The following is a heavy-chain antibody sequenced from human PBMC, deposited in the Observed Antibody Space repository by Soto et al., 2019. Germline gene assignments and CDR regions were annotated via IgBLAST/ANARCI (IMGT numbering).Heavy chain of an antibody. J-gene: IGHJ4*02. Sequence: HPGGSLRLSCAASGFTFSSYAMSWVRQAPGKGLEWVSAISGSGGSTYYADSVKGRFTISRDNSKNTLYLQMNSLRAEDTAVYYWAKDRDPNWNYFLGDYWGQGTLVTVSS. CDR3: AKDRDPNWNYFLGDY. CDR2: ISGSGGST. V-gene: IGHV3-23*01. D-gene: IGHD1-7*01. CDR1: GFTFSSYA.